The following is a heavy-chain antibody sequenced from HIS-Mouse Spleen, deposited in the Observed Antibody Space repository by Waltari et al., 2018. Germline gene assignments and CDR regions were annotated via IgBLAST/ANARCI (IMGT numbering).Heavy chain of an antibody. CDR2: IYYSGST. D-gene: IGHD6-13*01. J-gene: IGHJ2*01. CDR1: AGSFSSSRYY. Sequence: QLQLQESGPGLVKPSETLSLTCTAAAGSFSSSRYYWRWIRQPPGKGLEWIGSIYYSGSTYYNPSLKSRVTISVDTSKNQFSLKLSSVTAADTAVYYCAREIPYSSSWYDWYFDLWGRGTLVTVSS. CDR3: AREIPYSSSWYDWYFDL. V-gene: IGHV4-39*07.